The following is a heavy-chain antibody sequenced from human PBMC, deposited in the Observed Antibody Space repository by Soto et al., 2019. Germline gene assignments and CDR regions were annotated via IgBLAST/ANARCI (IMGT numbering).Heavy chain of an antibody. V-gene: IGHV1-46*02. D-gene: IGHD3-3*01. Sequence: ASVKVSCKASGYTLNRYYLPWVRQGPGQGVDCMGIINPSGGSTSYAQMFQGRVTMTRDTSSSTVFMELSSLRSDDTAVYYFARDYDFWSGYSNYYYYMDVWGKGTTVTVSS. CDR1: GYTLNRYY. J-gene: IGHJ6*03. CDR3: ARDYDFWSGYSNYYYYMDV. CDR2: INPSGGST.